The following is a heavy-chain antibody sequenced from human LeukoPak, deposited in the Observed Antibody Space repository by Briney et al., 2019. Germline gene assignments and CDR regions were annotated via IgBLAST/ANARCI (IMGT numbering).Heavy chain of an antibody. Sequence: TGGSLRLSCTVSGLSVSTSGMGWVRQAQGQGLQTISAISVEGESAYYADSVKGRFTISRDNSKNTLYLQMNSLRVEDTAVYFCAQGYGNGWYPHWGQGSLVSVSS. CDR1: GLSVSTSG. V-gene: IGHV3-23*01. D-gene: IGHD6-19*01. CDR3: AQGYGNGWYPH. CDR2: ISVEGESA. J-gene: IGHJ4*02.